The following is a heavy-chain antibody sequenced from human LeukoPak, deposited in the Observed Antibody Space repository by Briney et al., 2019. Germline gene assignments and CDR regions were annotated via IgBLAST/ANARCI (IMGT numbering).Heavy chain of an antibody. D-gene: IGHD3/OR15-3a*01. CDR2: ISGSGGST. CDR3: AKGPGLNYYYYMHV. Sequence: GGSLRLSCAASGFTFSSYAMSWVRQAPGKGLEWVSAISGSGGSTYYADSVKGRFTISRDNSKNTLYLQMNSLRAEDTAVYYCAKGPGLNYYYYMHVRGKGTTVTVSS. CDR1: GFTFSSYA. V-gene: IGHV3-23*01. J-gene: IGHJ6*03.